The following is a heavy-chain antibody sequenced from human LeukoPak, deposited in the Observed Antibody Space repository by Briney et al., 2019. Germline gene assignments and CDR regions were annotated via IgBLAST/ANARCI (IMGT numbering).Heavy chain of an antibody. Sequence: LSGGSLRLSCAASGFTFNSYAMGWVRQAPGKGLEWVSAITGNGGGTYYADSVKGRFTISRDNAKNSLYLQMNSLRAEDTALYYCAKDLRGVIDYWGQGTLVTVSS. V-gene: IGHV3-23*01. J-gene: IGHJ4*02. CDR1: GFTFNSYA. CDR2: ITGNGGGT. CDR3: AKDLRGVIDY. D-gene: IGHD3-10*01.